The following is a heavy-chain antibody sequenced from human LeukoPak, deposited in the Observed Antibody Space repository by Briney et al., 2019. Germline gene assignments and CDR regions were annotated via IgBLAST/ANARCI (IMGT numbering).Heavy chain of an antibody. D-gene: IGHD2-15*01. CDR2: IYTSGST. J-gene: IGHJ5*02. CDR1: GGSISSGSYY. CDR3: ARDGFDCSGGSCYSDWFDP. V-gene: IGHV4-61*02. Sequence: PSETLSLTCTVSGGSISSGSYYWSWIRQPAGKGLEWIGRIYTSGSTNYNPSLKSQVTISVDTSKNQFSLKLSSVTAADTAVYYCARDGFDCSGGSCYSDWFDPWGQGTLVTVSS.